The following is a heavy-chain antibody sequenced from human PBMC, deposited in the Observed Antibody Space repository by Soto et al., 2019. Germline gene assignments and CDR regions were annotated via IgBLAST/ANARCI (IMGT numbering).Heavy chain of an antibody. Sequence: SETLSLTCTVSGGSLTSEGYYWSWIRQLPGKGLEWIGYIYYSGSIFYNPFLKSRASISAHSSKRQFSLKLSSVTAADTAVYYCARSRLWEQHFDSWGQGILVTSPQ. J-gene: IGHJ4*02. V-gene: IGHV4-31*03. CDR1: GGSLTSEGYY. CDR3: ARSRLWEQHFDS. CDR2: IYYSGSI. D-gene: IGHD1-26*01.